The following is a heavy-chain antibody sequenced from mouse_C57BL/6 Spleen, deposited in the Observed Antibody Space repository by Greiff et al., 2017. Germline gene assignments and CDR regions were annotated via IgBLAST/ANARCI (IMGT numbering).Heavy chain of an antibody. CDR2: ISSGSSTI. Sequence: EVKVVESGGGLVKPGGSLKLSCAASGFTFSDYGMHWVRQAPEKGLEWVAYISSGSSTIYYADTVKGRFTISRDNAKNTLFLQMTSLRSEDTAMYYCARRSYGKNYAMDYWGQGTSVTVSS. V-gene: IGHV5-17*01. J-gene: IGHJ4*01. CDR1: GFTFSDYG. CDR3: ARRSYGKNYAMDY. D-gene: IGHD2-1*01.